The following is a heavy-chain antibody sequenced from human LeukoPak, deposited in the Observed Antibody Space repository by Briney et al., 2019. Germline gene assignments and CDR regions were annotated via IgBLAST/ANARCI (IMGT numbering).Heavy chain of an antibody. D-gene: IGHD2-15*01. V-gene: IGHV3-11*01. CDR3: ARAKLGYCSGGSCWRYAFDI. CDR1: GFTFSDYY. CDR2: ISSSGSTI. J-gene: IGHJ3*02. Sequence: GGSLRLSCAASGFTFSDYYMSWIRPAPGKGLEWVSYISSSGSTIYYADSVKGRFTISRDNAKNSLYLQMNSLRAEDTAVYYCARAKLGYCSGGSCWRYAFDIWGQGTMVTVSS.